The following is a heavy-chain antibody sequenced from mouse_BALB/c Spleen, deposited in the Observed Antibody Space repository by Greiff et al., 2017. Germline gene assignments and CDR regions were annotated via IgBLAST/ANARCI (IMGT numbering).Heavy chain of an antibody. Sequence: EVQRVESGGGLVQPGGSLRLSCATSGFTFTDYYMSWVRQPPGKALEWLGFIRNKANGYTTEYSASVKGRFTISRDNSQSILYLQMNTLRAEDSATYYCARALPRNGAMDYWGQGTSVTVSS. CDR2: IRNKANGYTT. V-gene: IGHV7-3*02. CDR3: ARALPRNGAMDY. CDR1: GFTFTDYY. D-gene: IGHD1-2*01. J-gene: IGHJ4*01.